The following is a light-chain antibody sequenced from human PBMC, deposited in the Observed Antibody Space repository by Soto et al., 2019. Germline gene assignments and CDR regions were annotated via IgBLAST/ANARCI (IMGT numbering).Light chain of an antibody. J-gene: IGLJ3*02. Sequence: QSALTQPASVSGSPGQSITISCTGTSSDVGSYNLVSWYQQHPGTAPKLMIYEDNKRASGVSNRFSGSTSVITPSLTISVLQAEDEADYYCCSYAGSSTWVFGGGTKLTVL. CDR1: SSDVGSYNL. CDR2: EDN. V-gene: IGLV2-23*01. CDR3: CSYAGSSTWV.